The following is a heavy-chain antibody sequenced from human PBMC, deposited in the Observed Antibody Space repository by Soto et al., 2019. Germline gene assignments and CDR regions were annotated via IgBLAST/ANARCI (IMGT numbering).Heavy chain of an antibody. D-gene: IGHD1-1*01. CDR2: ISGSGGNT. CDR1: GFTFSSYA. CDR3: AKDQKGGNYYYYGMDV. J-gene: IGHJ6*02. Sequence: EVQLLESGGGLVQPGGSPRLSCAASGFTFSSYAMTWVRQAPGKGLEWVSTISGSGGNTYFADSVKGRFTISRDNSKNTLHLQTSSLRAEDTAIYYCAKDQKGGNYYYYGMDVWGQGTTVTVSS. V-gene: IGHV3-23*01.